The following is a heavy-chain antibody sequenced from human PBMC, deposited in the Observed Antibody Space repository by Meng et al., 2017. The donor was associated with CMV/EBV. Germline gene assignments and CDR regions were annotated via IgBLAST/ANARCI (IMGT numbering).Heavy chain of an antibody. Sequence: LSCAVSGFAFSSYSMYWVRQAPGKGLEYVSAISSDGRNTYYADSVKGRFTISRDNSKNTLFLQMGSLRAEDTAVYYCATDPSTVTTNYWGQGTLVTVS. CDR2: ISSDGRNT. J-gene: IGHJ4*02. V-gene: IGHV3-64*02. D-gene: IGHD4-17*01. CDR3: ATDPSTVTTNY. CDR1: GFAFSSYS.